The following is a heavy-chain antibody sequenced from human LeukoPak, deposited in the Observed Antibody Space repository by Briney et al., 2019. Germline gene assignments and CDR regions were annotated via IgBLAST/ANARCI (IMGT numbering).Heavy chain of an antibody. J-gene: IGHJ3*02. V-gene: IGHV4-34*01. D-gene: IGHD1-14*01. CDR3: AETGEISSI. CDR2: INHSGST. Sequence: SETLSLTCDVYGVSFSGYYWSCIRQPPGKGLEWIGEINHSGSTNYNPSLKSRVTLSLDTSKNQFSLNLTSVTAADTAVYYCAETGEISSIWGRGTMVTVSS. CDR1: GVSFSGYY.